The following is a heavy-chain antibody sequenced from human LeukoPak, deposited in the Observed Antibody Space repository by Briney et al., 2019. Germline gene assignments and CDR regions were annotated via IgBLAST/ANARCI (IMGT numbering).Heavy chain of an antibody. J-gene: IGHJ4*02. CDR3: VKVDA. CDR1: GFTFSSYG. CDR2: ISSSSSYI. D-gene: IGHD2-8*01. V-gene: IGHV3-21*01. Sequence: GGSLRLSCAASGFTFSSYGMHWVRQAPGKGLEWVSSISSSSSYIYYADSVKGRFTISRDNSKNTLYLQMDSLSAEDTAVYYCVKVDAWGQGTLVTVSS.